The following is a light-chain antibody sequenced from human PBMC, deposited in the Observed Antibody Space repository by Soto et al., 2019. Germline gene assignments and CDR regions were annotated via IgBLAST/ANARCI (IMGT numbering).Light chain of an antibody. CDR2: LAS. J-gene: IGKJ4*01. V-gene: IGKV4-1*01. Sequence: DIVMTQSPDSLAVSLGARATINCKSSQSVLYSSNNKNYLAWYQQKPGQPPKLLIYLASTRESGVPDRFIGRGSGTDFTLTISSLQAEDVAVYYCEQYYSIALTFGGGTKVQIK. CDR1: QSVLYSSNNKNY. CDR3: EQYYSIALT.